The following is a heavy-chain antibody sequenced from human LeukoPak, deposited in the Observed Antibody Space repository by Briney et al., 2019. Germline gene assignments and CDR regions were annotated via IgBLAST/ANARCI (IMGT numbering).Heavy chain of an antibody. Sequence: SETLSLTCTVSGGSISSYYWSWIRQPAGKGLEWIGRIYTSGSTNYNPSLKSRVTISVDKSKNQFSLKPSSVTAADTAVYYCARDLYDILTGYPQGFDPWGQGTLVTVSS. CDR3: ARDLYDILTGYPQGFDP. CDR1: GGSISSYY. CDR2: IYTSGST. D-gene: IGHD3-9*01. V-gene: IGHV4-4*07. J-gene: IGHJ5*02.